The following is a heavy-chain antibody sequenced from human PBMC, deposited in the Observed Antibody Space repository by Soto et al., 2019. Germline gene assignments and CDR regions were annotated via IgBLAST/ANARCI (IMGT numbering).Heavy chain of an antibody. V-gene: IGHV4-34*01. J-gene: IGHJ6*02. D-gene: IGHD2-8*01. Sequence: SETLSLTCAVYGGSLSGYYWSWIRQPPGKGLEWIGEINHSGSTNYNPSLKSRVTISVDTSKNQFSLKLSSVTAADTAVYYCARVGRYCTNGVCYRRLHYYYYGMDVWGQGTTVTVSS. CDR3: ARVGRYCTNGVCYRRLHYYYYGMDV. CDR2: INHSGST. CDR1: GGSLSGYY.